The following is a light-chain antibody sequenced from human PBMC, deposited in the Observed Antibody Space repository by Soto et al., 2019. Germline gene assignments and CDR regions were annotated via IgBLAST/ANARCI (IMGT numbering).Light chain of an antibody. Sequence: QLVLTQSPSASASLGASVKLTCTLSSGHSSYAIAWHQQQPEKGPRYLMKLNSDDSHSKGDGIPDRFSGSSSGAERSLTISSLQSEDEADYYCQTWGTGPHVVFGGGTKLTVL. CDR3: QTWGTGPHVV. CDR2: LNSDDSH. J-gene: IGLJ2*01. CDR1: SGHSSYA. V-gene: IGLV4-69*01.